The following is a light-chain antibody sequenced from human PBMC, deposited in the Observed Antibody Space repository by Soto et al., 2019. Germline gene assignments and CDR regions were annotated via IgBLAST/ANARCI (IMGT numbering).Light chain of an antibody. CDR3: QQFSSYPLT. V-gene: IGKV3-20*01. CDR2: DAS. Sequence: EFVLTQSPGTLSLSPGERATLPCRASQTVRNNYLAWYQQKPGQAPRLLIYDASSRATGIPDRFSGGGSGTDFTLTISRLEPEDFAVYYCQQFSSYPLTFGGGTNVDIK. CDR1: QTVRNNY. J-gene: IGKJ4*01.